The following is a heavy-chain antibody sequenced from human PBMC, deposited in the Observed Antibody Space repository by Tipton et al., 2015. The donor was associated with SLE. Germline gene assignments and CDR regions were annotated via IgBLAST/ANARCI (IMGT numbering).Heavy chain of an antibody. Sequence: TLSLTCTVSGGSISSHYWSWIRQPPGKGLEWIGYNNYSGGTNYNPSLKSRVTISVDTSKNQFSLKLSSVTAADTAVYYCAHLPPDQGGIGDYWGQGTLVTVSS. J-gene: IGHJ4*02. V-gene: IGHV4-59*07. CDR3: AHLPPDQGGIGDY. D-gene: IGHD3-10*01. CDR2: NNYSGGT. CDR1: GGSISSHY.